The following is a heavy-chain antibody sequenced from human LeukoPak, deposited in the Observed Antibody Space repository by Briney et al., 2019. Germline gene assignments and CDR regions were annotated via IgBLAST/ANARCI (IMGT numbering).Heavy chain of an antibody. Sequence: SETLSLTCTVSGGSISSYYWSWIRQPPGKGLEWIGYIYYSGSTNYNPSLKSRVTISVDTSKNQFSLKLSSVTAADTAVYYCARDHTAMVTAFFDYWGQGTLVTVSS. CDR1: GGSISSYY. V-gene: IGHV4-59*12. CDR2: IYYSGST. CDR3: ARDHTAMVTAFFDY. J-gene: IGHJ4*02. D-gene: IGHD5-18*01.